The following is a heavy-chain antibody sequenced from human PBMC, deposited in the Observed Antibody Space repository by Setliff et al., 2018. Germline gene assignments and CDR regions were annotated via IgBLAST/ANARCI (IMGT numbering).Heavy chain of an antibody. D-gene: IGHD2-15*01. Sequence: LSCAGSGFTFSSYTMNWVRQAPGKGLEWVSSIISSGSHIYYADSVKGRFTSSRDNAKNSLYLQMNSLRVDDTAVYYCTRDYGFCSGGSCSYYGMDVWGQGTTVTV. J-gene: IGHJ6*02. CDR2: IISSGSHI. V-gene: IGHV3-21*01. CDR1: GFTFSSYT. CDR3: TRDYGFCSGGSCSYYGMDV.